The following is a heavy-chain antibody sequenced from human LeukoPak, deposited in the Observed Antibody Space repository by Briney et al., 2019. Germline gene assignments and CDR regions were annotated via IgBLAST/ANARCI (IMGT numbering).Heavy chain of an antibody. CDR1: GGSFSGYY. V-gene: IGHV4-34*01. CDR3: ARGKRPFDP. Sequence: PSETLSLTCAVYGGSFSGYYWSWIRQPPGKGLEWIGEINHSGSTNYNPSLKSRVTISVDTSKNQFSLKLSSVTAADTAVYYCARGKRPFDPWGQGTLVTVSS. J-gene: IGHJ5*02. CDR2: INHSGST.